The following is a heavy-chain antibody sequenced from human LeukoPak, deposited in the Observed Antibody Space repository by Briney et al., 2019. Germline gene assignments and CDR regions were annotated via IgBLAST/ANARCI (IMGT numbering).Heavy chain of an antibody. D-gene: IGHD1-26*01. CDR3: ARGKPKLVGATPLFGY. V-gene: IGHV1-8*01. J-gene: IGHJ4*02. CDR2: MNPNSGNT. CDR1: GYTFTSYD. Sequence: GASVKVSCKASGYTFTSYDINWVRQATGQGLEWMGWMNPNSGNTGYAQKFQGRVTMTRNTSISTAYMELSSLRSEDTAVYYCARGKPKLVGATPLFGYWGQGTLVTVSS.